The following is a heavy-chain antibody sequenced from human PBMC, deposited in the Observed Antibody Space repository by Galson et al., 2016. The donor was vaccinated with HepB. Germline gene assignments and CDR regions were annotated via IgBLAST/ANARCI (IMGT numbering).Heavy chain of an antibody. V-gene: IGHV4-4*02. CDR2: ISHSGSA. CDR1: GWSISSNW. D-gene: IGHD1-26*01. Sequence: SETLSLTCAVSGWSISSNWWSWVRQPPGKGLEWIGEISHSGSANYNPSLKSRVTKSVDNPKNQFSLKVSSVTAADTAVYYCARCGTYYLDYWGQGTLVTVSS. J-gene: IGHJ4*02. CDR3: ARCGTYYLDY.